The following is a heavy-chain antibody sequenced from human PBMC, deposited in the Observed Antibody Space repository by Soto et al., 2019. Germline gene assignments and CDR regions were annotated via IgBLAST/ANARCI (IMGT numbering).Heavy chain of an antibody. J-gene: IGHJ4*02. V-gene: IGHV3-23*01. D-gene: IGHD3-16*01. CDR2: ITATDGST. Sequence: EVQLLESGGGLAQPGGSLRVSCAASGFPFSDYAMSWVRQTPGKGLEWVSIITATDGSTYYADSVKGRFTISRDDAKNTLHLQMNSRRVEDTAVYYCVKGLFVWGVTVDFWGQGTLVTVSS. CDR1: GFPFSDYA. CDR3: VKGLFVWGVTVDF.